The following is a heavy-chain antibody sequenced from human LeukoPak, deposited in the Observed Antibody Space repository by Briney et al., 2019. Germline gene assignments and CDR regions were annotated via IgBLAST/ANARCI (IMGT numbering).Heavy chain of an antibody. CDR2: IYSSGST. CDR1: GGSISSYY. Sequence: PSETLSLTCNVSGGSISSYYWRWIRQPPGKGLEWIGYIYSSGSTNYNPSLKSRVTISVDTSKNQFSLKLSSVTAADTAVYYCARILGGGELLFDYWGQGTLVTVSS. D-gene: IGHD1-26*01. CDR3: ARILGGGELLFDY. J-gene: IGHJ4*02. V-gene: IGHV4-59*01.